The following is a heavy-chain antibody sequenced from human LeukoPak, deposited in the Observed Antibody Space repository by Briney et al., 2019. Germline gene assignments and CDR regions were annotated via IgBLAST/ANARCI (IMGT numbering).Heavy chain of an antibody. CDR2: ISVYNNNT. V-gene: IGHV1-18*01. Sequence: ASVKVSCKASGYTFTSYGISWVRQAPGQGLEWMGWISVYNNNTNYAQKLQGRVTLTTDTSTSTAYMELRSLRSDDTAVYYCARDRVRVVVAATPFDYWGQGTLVTVSS. D-gene: IGHD2-15*01. J-gene: IGHJ4*02. CDR3: ARDRVRVVVAATPFDY. CDR1: GYTFTSYG.